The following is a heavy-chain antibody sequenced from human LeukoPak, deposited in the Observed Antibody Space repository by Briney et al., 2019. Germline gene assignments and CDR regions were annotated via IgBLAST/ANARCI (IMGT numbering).Heavy chain of an antibody. Sequence: PSETLSLTCTVSGGSISSYYWSWIRQPPGKGLEWIGYIYYSGSTNYYPSLKSRVTISVDTSKNQFSLKLSSVTAADTAVYYCARHRDYVWGSYRSVPNYFDYWGQGTLVTVSS. CDR1: GGSISSYY. CDR2: IYYSGST. CDR3: ARHRDYVWGSYRSVPNYFDY. D-gene: IGHD3-16*02. J-gene: IGHJ4*02. V-gene: IGHV4-59*08.